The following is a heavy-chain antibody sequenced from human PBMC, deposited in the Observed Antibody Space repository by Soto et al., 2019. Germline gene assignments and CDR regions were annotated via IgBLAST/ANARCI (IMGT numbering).Heavy chain of an antibody. Sequence: QVQLQESGPGLVKPSQTLSLTCTVSGGSISSGGYYWSWIRQHPGKGLEWIGSIYYSGSTYYNPSLTSLVTISLDTSKSQFSLKLSSVTAADTAVYYCARDRRGTYSSSWYYYYYGMDVWGQGTTVTVSS. CDR3: ARDRRGTYSSSWYYYYYGMDV. V-gene: IGHV4-31*01. CDR1: GGSISSGGYY. D-gene: IGHD6-13*01. CDR2: IYYSGST. J-gene: IGHJ6*02.